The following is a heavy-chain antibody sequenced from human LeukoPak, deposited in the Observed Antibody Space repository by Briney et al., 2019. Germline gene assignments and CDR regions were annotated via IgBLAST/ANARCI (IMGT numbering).Heavy chain of an antibody. CDR1: GYTFTGYY. J-gene: IGHJ3*02. D-gene: IGHD5-18*01. CDR3: ARANHPGYSYGVDAFDI. Sequence: ASVKVSCKASGYTFTGYYIHWVRQAPGQGLEWMGWINPNSGGTNYAQKFQGWVTMTRDTSISTAYMELSRLRSDDTAVYYCARANHPGYSYGVDAFDIWGQGTMVTVSS. CDR2: INPNSGGT. V-gene: IGHV1-2*04.